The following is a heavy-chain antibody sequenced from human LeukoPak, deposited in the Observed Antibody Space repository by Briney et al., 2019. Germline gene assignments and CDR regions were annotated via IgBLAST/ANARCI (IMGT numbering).Heavy chain of an antibody. J-gene: IGHJ6*03. Sequence: SVKVSCKASGGTFSSYAISWVRQAPGQGLEWMGRIIPIFGTANYAQKFQGGGTITAEQSTSTAYMELSSLRSEDTAVYYCASRYYYDSSGYIKRDNYYYYYYMDVWGKGTTVTVSS. D-gene: IGHD3-22*01. CDR1: GGTFSSYA. CDR3: ASRYYYDSSGYIKRDNYYYYYYMDV. CDR2: IIPIFGTA. V-gene: IGHV1-69*13.